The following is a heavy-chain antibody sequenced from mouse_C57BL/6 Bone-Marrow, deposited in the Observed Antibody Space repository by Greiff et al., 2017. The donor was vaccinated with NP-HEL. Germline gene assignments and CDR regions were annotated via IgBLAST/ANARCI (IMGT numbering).Heavy chain of an antibody. CDR2: IDPENGDT. J-gene: IGHJ4*01. V-gene: IGHV14-4*01. D-gene: IGHD4-1*01. CDR1: GFNIKDDY. Sequence: EVKLQESGAELVRPGASVKLSCTASGFNIKDDYMHWVKQRPEQGLEWIGWIDPENGDTEYASKFQGKATITADTSSNTASLQLSSLTSEDTAVYYCTNWDDYYAMDYWGQGTSVTVSS. CDR3: TNWDDYYAMDY.